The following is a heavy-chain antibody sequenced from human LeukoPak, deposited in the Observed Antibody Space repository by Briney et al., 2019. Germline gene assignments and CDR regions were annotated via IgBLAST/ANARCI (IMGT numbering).Heavy chain of an antibody. CDR1: GFTFSSYW. Sequence: GGSLRLSCAASGFTFSSYWMSWVRQAPGKGLEWVANIKQDGSEKYYVDSVKGRFTISRDNAKNSLYLQMNSLRAEDMALYYCAKDGLLASGWYGGYMDVWGKGTTVTVSS. CDR3: AKDGLLASGWYGGYMDV. V-gene: IGHV3-7*03. D-gene: IGHD6-19*01. J-gene: IGHJ6*03. CDR2: IKQDGSEK.